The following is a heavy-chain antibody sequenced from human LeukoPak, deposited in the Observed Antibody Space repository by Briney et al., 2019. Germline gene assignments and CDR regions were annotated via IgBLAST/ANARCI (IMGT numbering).Heavy chain of an antibody. CDR2: IKQDGSEK. Sequence: GGSLRLSCAASGFTFSRYWMSWVRQAPGKGLEWVANIKQDGSEKCYVDSVKGRFTISRDNAKNSLYLQMNSLRAEDTAVYYCALNSFTVTLFGYWGQGTLVTVSS. V-gene: IGHV3-7*01. D-gene: IGHD4-11*01. J-gene: IGHJ4*02. CDR3: ALNSFTVTLFGY. CDR1: GFTFSRYW.